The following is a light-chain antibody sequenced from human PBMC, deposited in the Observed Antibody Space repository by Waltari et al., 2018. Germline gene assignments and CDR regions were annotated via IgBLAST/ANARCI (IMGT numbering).Light chain of an antibody. CDR3: SSYTSARTWV. V-gene: IGLV2-14*03. Sequence: QSALTQPASVSGSPGQSITISCTGTSSDVGGYKYVSWHQQHPGKAPKLIIYDGSNRPSGVSNRFSGPKSGNTASLTISGLQAEDEAEYFCSSYTSARTWVFGGGTKLTVL. CDR1: SSDVGGYKY. J-gene: IGLJ3*02. CDR2: DGS.